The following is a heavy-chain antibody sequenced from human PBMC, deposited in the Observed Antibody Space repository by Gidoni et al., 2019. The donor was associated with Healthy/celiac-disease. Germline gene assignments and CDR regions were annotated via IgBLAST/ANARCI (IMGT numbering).Heavy chain of an antibody. V-gene: IGHV3-21*01. Sequence: EVQLVESGGGLVKPGESLRLSCAASGFPFSSYSMNWVRQAPGKGLEWVSSISSSSSYIYYADSVKGRFTISRDNNKNSLYLQMNSLRAEDTAVYYCARDDGSSAVFDYWGQGTLVTVSS. J-gene: IGHJ4*02. CDR1: GFPFSSYS. CDR3: ARDDGSSAVFDY. CDR2: ISSSSSYI. D-gene: IGHD6-6*01.